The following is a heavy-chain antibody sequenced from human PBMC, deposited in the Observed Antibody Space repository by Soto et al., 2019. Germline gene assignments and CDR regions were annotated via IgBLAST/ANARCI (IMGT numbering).Heavy chain of an antibody. CDR3: ARGTYYDFWSGSLDAFDI. CDR2: ISNNGGST. D-gene: IGHD3-3*01. Sequence: RGSLRLSCAASGFTFSSYAMHWVRQAPGKALEYVSAISNNGGSTYYANSVKGRFTISRDNSKNTLYLQMGSLRAEDMAVYYCARGTYYDFWSGSLDAFDIWGQGTVVTVSS. CDR1: GFTFSSYA. V-gene: IGHV3-64*01. J-gene: IGHJ3*02.